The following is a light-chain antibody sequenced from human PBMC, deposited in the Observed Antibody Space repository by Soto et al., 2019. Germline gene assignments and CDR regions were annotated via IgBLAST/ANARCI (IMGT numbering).Light chain of an antibody. J-gene: IGLJ1*01. Sequence: QSVLTQPRSVSGSPGQSVTISCTGTSSNVGRYNHVSWYRHHPGKAPQLMIYEVRNRASGVSNRFSGSNSGNTASLTISGLQPEDEADYYCSSYTINSARVFGTGTKVTVL. CDR1: SSNVGRYNH. CDR2: EVR. CDR3: SSYTINSARV. V-gene: IGLV2-14*01.